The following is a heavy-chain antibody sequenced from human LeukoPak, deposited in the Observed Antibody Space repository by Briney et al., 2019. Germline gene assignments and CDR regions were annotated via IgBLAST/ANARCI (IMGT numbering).Heavy chain of an antibody. V-gene: IGHV1-18*01. CDR1: GYTFTSYG. CDR2: ISAYNGNT. J-gene: IGHJ5*02. Sequence: ASVKVSFKASGYTFTSYGISWVRQAPGQGLEWMGWISAYNGNTNYAQKLQGRVTMTTDTSTSTAYMELRSLRSDDTAVYYCARVGYDFWSGYPQRFDPWGQGTLVTVSS. CDR3: ARVGYDFWSGYPQRFDP. D-gene: IGHD3-3*01.